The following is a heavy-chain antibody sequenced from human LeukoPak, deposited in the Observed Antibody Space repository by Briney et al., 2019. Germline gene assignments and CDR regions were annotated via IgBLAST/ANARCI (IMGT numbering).Heavy chain of an antibody. Sequence: GGSLRLSCAASGFTFSSYSMSWVRQAPGKGLEWVSAIGASGGSTYYADPVERRFNISRDNSKHTLYLQMNSLRAEDTAVYYCATQRGGWTYDYWGQATLVSVCS. CDR1: GFTFSSYS. V-gene: IGHV3-23*01. D-gene: IGHD6-19*01. CDR3: ATQRGGWTYDY. CDR2: IGASGGST. J-gene: IGHJ4*02.